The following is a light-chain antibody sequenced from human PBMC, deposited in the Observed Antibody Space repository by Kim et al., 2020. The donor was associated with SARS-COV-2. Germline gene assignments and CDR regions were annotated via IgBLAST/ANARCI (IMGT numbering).Light chain of an antibody. J-gene: IGKJ1*01. Sequence: ATVGERVNITCRASQSISSYLNWYQQKPGKAPKLLIYAASSLQSGVPSRFSGSGSGTDFTLTISSLQPEDFATYYCQQSYSTPRTFGQGTKVDIK. V-gene: IGKV1-39*01. CDR2: AAS. CDR1: QSISSY. CDR3: QQSYSTPRT.